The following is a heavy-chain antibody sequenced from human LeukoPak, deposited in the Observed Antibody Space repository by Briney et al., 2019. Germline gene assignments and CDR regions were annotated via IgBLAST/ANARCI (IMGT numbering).Heavy chain of an antibody. CDR2: IYTSGST. J-gene: IGHJ4*02. CDR1: GGSFSGYY. V-gene: IGHV4-59*10. Sequence: SETLSLTCAVYGGSFSGYYWSWIRQPAGKGLEWIGRIYTSGSTNYNPSLKSRVTISVDTSKNQFSLKLSSVTAADTAVYYCASEYYDSSGYYPQIDYWGQGTLVTVSS. D-gene: IGHD3-22*01. CDR3: ASEYYDSSGYYPQIDY.